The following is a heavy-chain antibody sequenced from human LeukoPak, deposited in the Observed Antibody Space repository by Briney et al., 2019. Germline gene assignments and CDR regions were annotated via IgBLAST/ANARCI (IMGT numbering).Heavy chain of an antibody. CDR2: MNPNSGNT. V-gene: IGHV1-8*02. D-gene: IGHD4-17*01. CDR1: GGTFSTNA. Sequence: ASVKVSCKASGGTFSTNAISWVRQAPGQGLEWMGGMNPNSGNTGYAQKFQGRVTMTTDTSTSTAYMELRSLRSDDTAVYYCARGLLLTMTTVTTDFGYWGQGTLVTVSS. J-gene: IGHJ4*02. CDR3: ARGLLLTMTTVTTDFGY.